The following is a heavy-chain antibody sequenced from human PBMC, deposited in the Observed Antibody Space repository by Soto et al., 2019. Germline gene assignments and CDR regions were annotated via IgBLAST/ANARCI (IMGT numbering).Heavy chain of an antibody. Sequence: SETLSLTCPVSDGYISSYDWSWIRPPPGKGLEWIGYIYYSGSTNYNPSLKSRVTISVDTSKNQFSLKLSSVTAADTAVYYCARSVSSGYYYFFDYWGQGTLVTVSS. CDR3: ARSVSSGYYYFFDY. D-gene: IGHD3-22*01. CDR2: IYYSGST. V-gene: IGHV4-59*01. J-gene: IGHJ4*02. CDR1: DGYISSYD.